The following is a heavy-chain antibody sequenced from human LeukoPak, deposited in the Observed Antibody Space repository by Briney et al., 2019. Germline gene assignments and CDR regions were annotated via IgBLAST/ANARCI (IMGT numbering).Heavy chain of an antibody. J-gene: IGHJ5*02. CDR2: INHSGST. CDR3: ARHQRWFNP. V-gene: IGHV4-34*01. Sequence: GLEWIGEINHSGSTNYNPSLKSRVTISVDTSKNQFSLKLSSVTAADTAVYYCARHQRWFNPWGQGTLVTVSS.